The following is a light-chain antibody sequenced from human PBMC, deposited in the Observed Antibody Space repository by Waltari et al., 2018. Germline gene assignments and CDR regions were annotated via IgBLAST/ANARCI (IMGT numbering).Light chain of an antibody. J-gene: IGKJ5*01. CDR1: QSVSSSS. CDR2: GAS. Sequence: EIVLTQSPGTLSLSLGERATLSCGASQSVSSSSLDWYQQKPGQAPRLLTYGASSRATGVPDRFSGSGSGTDFTLSVSRVEPEDFAVYYCQQYSNLPITFGQGTRLEIK. CDR3: QQYSNLPIT. V-gene: IGKV3-20*01.